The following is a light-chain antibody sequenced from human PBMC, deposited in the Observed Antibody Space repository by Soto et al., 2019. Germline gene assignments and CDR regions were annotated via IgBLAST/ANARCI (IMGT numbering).Light chain of an antibody. V-gene: IGKV3-20*01. J-gene: IGKJ1*01. CDR1: QSVSSSY. CDR3: QQYGSSPKGT. Sequence: EIVLTQSPGTLSLSPGERATLSCRASQSVSSSYLAWYQQKPGQAPRLLIYGASSSATGIPDRFSGSGSGTDFTLTISRLEPQDFAVYYCQQYGSSPKGTFGQGTKVDIK. CDR2: GAS.